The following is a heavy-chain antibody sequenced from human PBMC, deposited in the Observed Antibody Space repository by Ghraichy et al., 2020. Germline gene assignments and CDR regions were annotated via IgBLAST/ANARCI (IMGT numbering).Heavy chain of an antibody. CDR2: INPSGGFT. CDR1: GYTFNNYY. D-gene: IGHD3-22*01. V-gene: IGHV1-46*02. CDR3: ARSKRDYYDTLDY. Sequence: ASVKVSCKASGYTFNNYYVHWVRQAPGQGLEWMGIINPSGGFTSSAQKFQGRVTMTRDTSTSTVYMELSSLRSEDTAVYYCARSKRDYYDTLDYWGQGTLVTVSS. J-gene: IGHJ4*02.